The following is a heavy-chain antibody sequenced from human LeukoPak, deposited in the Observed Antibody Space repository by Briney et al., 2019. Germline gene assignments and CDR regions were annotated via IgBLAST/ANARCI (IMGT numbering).Heavy chain of an antibody. D-gene: IGHD3-22*01. V-gene: IGHV1-18*01. CDR2: INPHSGDT. J-gene: IGHJ4*02. Sequence: GASVKVSCKASGYTFTGYYIHWVRQAPGQGLEWMGWINPHSGDTNYAQKLQGRVTMTTDTSTNTAYMELRSLRSDDTAVYYCARDGKGYYYDSSGYSDYWGQGTLVTVSS. CDR3: ARDGKGYYYDSSGYSDY. CDR1: GYTFTGYY.